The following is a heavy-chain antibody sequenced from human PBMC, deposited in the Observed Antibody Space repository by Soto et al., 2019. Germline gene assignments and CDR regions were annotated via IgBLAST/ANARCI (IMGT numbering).Heavy chain of an antibody. D-gene: IGHD6-6*01. Sequence: DVQLVESGGGLVQPGRSLRLSCTASEFTFGDYAMSWFRQAPGKGLEWLAVIRAKASGETTEYAASVQGRFTVSREDSKNIAYLQMNSLETADTAMYYCARDKAPRAFDIWGQGTMVIVSS. CDR3: ARDKAPRAFDI. CDR1: EFTFGDYA. CDR2: IRAKASGETT. V-gene: IGHV3-49*03. J-gene: IGHJ3*02.